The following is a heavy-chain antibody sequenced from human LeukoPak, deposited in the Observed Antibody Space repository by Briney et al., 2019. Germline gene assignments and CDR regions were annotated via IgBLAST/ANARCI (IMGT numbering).Heavy chain of an antibody. CDR2: MGAYNGNT. V-gene: IGHV1-18*01. D-gene: IGHD4-23*01. CDR3: AREGYRGKSQGAADY. CDR1: GRTFTSYA. J-gene: IGHJ4*02. Sequence: SVRVSCKPSGRTFTSYAISWVRQAPGQGLEWMGWMGAYNGNTNYAQTYQGRVTMTTDTSTSTAYMQLRDVRAYDPAGRYCAREGYRGKSQGAADYSGQGTLVAVSS.